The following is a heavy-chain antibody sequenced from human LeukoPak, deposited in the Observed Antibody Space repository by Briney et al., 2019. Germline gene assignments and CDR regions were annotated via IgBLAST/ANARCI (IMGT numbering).Heavy chain of an antibody. J-gene: IGHJ3*02. V-gene: IGHV1-69*06. CDR2: IIPIFGTA. CDR3: PKASYDILTASVAFDI. D-gene: IGHD3-9*01. CDR1: GGTFSSYA. Sequence: SVKVSCKASGGTFSSYAISWVRQAPGQGLEWMGGIIPIFGTANYAQKFQGRVTITADKSTSTAYMELSSLRSEDTVVYYKPKASYDILTASVAFDIWGQGTMVTVSS.